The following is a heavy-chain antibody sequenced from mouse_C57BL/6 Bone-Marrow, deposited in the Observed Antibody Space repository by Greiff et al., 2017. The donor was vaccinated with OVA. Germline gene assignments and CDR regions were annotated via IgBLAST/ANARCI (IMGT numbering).Heavy chain of an antibody. CDR2: IDPEDGET. V-gene: IGHV14-2*01. Sequence: DVKLQESGAELVKPGASVKLSCTASGFNIKDYYMHWVKQRTEQGLEWIGRIDPEDGETKYAPKFQGKATITADTSSNTAYLQLSSLTSEDTAVYYCGSGLRRGYYCDGWGQGTTLTVSS. D-gene: IGHD3-1*01. J-gene: IGHJ2*01. CDR3: GSGLRRGYYCDG. CDR1: GFNIKDYY.